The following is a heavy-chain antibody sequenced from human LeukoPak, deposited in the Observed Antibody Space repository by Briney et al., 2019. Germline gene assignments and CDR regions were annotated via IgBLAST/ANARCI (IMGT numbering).Heavy chain of an antibody. V-gene: IGHV4-30-4*01. Sequence: TQTLSLTCTVSGGSISSGDYYWSWIRQPPGKGLEWVGYMYYSGSTYYNPSLKSRVTISVDTSKNQFSLKLSSVTAADTAVYYCARPYYYDSRIDPWGQGTLVTVSS. J-gene: IGHJ5*02. D-gene: IGHD3-22*01. CDR3: ARPYYYDSRIDP. CDR1: GGSISSGDYY. CDR2: MYYSGST.